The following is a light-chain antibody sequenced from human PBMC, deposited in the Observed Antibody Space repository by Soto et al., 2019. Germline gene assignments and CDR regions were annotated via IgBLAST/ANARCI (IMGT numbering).Light chain of an antibody. Sequence: QSALTQPASVSGSPGQSITISCTGTNSDVGGYNYVSWYQQHPGKAPKLMIYEVSNRPSGVSNRFSGSKSGTTASLTISGLQAEDDADYYCTSFSTSGTLVVFGGGTKLTVL. V-gene: IGLV2-14*01. J-gene: IGLJ2*01. CDR3: TSFSTSGTLVV. CDR1: NSDVGGYNY. CDR2: EVS.